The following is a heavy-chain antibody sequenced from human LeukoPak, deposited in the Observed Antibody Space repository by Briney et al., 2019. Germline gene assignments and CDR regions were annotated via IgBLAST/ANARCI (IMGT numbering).Heavy chain of an antibody. CDR3: ARDLDYDNGGVRYDAFGI. D-gene: IGHD3-22*01. Sequence: GGSLRLSCAASGFTFSDYYMNWIRLAPGKGLEWVSSISRTGSTIHYADSVKGRFTISRDSAKNSLYLQMNSLRAEDTAVYYCARDLDYDNGGVRYDAFGIWGQGTMVTVSS. V-gene: IGHV3-11*04. CDR2: ISRTGSTI. J-gene: IGHJ3*02. CDR1: GFTFSDYY.